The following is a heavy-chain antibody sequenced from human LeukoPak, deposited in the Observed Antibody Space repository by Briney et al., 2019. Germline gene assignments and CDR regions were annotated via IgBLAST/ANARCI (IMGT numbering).Heavy chain of an antibody. J-gene: IGHJ6*03. CDR2: IYYSGST. D-gene: IGHD5-24*01. V-gene: IGHV4-59*01. Sequence: SETLSLTCTVSGGSISSYYWSWIRQPPGKGLEWIGYIYYSGSTNYNPSLKSRVTISVDTSKNQFSLKLSSVTAADTAVYYCARGSYKGYYYMDVWGKGTTVTVSS. CDR1: GGSISSYY. CDR3: ARGSYKGYYYMDV.